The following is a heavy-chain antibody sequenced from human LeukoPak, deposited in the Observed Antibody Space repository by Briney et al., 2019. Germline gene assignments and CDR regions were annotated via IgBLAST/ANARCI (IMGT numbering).Heavy chain of an antibody. CDR1: GYTFTNYD. CDR2: MNPKSNNR. D-gene: IGHD3-10*01. V-gene: IGHV1-8*03. Sequence: ASVKVSCKASGYTFTNYDVNWVRQATGQGLEWMGWMNPKSNNRGYAQKFQGRVTITTDTSISTAYMELSSLRSDDTAVYYCTRGLKGNYYSGSGTYRWFAPWGQGTLVTVSS. J-gene: IGHJ5*02. CDR3: TRGLKGNYYSGSGTYRWFAP.